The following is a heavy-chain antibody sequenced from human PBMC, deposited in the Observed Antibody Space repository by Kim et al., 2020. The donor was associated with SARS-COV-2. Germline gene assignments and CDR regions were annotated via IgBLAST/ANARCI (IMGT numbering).Heavy chain of an antibody. D-gene: IGHD3-22*01. V-gene: IGHV4-59*01. Sequence: SETLSLTCTVSGGSISRFYWSWIRQPPGKGLEWIGYIYYSGSTNYNPSLKSRVTILVDTSKNQFSLKLSSVTAADTAVYYCATSYYYYSRYPFYYGIDV. J-gene: IGHJ6*01. CDR1: GGSISRFY. CDR3: ATSYYYYSRYPFYYGIDV. CDR2: IYYSGST.